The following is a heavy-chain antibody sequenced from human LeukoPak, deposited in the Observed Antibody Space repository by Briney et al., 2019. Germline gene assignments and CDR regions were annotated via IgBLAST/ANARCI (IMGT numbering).Heavy chain of an antibody. D-gene: IGHD6-13*01. CDR1: GFTFDDYA. CDR2: ISWNSGSI. J-gene: IGHJ4*02. Sequence: PGRSLRLSCAASGFTFDDYAMHWVRQAPGKGLEWVSGISWNSGSIGYADSVKGRFTISRDNAKNSLYLQMNSLRAEDTALYYRAKAIGYSSSWYFNWGQGTLVTVSS. CDR3: AKAIGYSSSWYFN. V-gene: IGHV3-9*01.